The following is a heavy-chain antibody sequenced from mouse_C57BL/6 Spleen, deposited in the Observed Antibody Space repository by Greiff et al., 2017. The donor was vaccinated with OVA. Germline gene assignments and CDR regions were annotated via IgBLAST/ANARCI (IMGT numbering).Heavy chain of an antibody. CDR2: ISSGSSTI. Sequence: EVKLVESGGGLVKPGGSLKLSCAASGFTFSDYGMHWVRQAPEKGLEWVAYISSGSSTIYYADPVKGRFTISRDTAKNTRFLQMPSLRSEDTAIDYCAKPYWDRGYCDVWGTGTTVTVSS. CDR1: GFTFSDYG. J-gene: IGHJ1*03. D-gene: IGHD4-1*01. CDR3: AKPYWDRGYCDV. V-gene: IGHV5-17*01.